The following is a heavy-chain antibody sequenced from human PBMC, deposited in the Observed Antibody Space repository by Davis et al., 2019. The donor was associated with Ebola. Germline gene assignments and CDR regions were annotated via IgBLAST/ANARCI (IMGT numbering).Heavy chain of an antibody. CDR2: INAGNGNT. J-gene: IGHJ6*02. V-gene: IGHV1-3*01. CDR1: GYTFTSYA. CDR3: ARDTKYGYGYYYYYYGMDV. D-gene: IGHD4-17*01. Sequence: ASVKVSCKASGYTFTSYAMHWVRQAPGQRLEWMGWINAGNGNTKYSQKFQGRVTITRDTSASTAYMELSSLRSEDTAVYYCARDTKYGYGYYYYYYGMDVWGQGTTVTVSS.